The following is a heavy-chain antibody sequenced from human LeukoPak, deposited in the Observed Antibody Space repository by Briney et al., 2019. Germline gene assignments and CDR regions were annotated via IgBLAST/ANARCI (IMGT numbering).Heavy chain of an antibody. J-gene: IGHJ4*02. V-gene: IGHV4-34*01. CDR3: ARDGRYSSGYSSSWRFDY. Sequence: KPSETLSLTCAVYGGSFRGYYWSWIRQPPGKGLEWIGEINHSGSTNYNPSLKSRVTISVDTSKNQFSLKLSSVTAADTAVYYCARDGRYSSGYSSSWRFDYWGQGTLVTVSS. D-gene: IGHD6-13*01. CDR2: INHSGST. CDR1: GGSFRGYY.